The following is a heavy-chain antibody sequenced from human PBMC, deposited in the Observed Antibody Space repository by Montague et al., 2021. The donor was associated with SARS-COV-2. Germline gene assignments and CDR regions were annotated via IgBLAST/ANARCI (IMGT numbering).Heavy chain of an antibody. J-gene: IGHJ5*02. CDR3: ARAPCLGYCKSLAIWFDP. CDR1: GYSISSGYF. V-gene: IGHV4-38-2*02. CDR2: IYHTGYI. Sequence: SETLSLTCTVFGYSISSGYFWAWLRQPPVKGLEWIGSIYHTGYIXYNPSLKSRVSISIDTARNQFSLGLTDVAAADTAVYYCARAPCLGYCKSLAIWFDPWGQGTLVSVS. D-gene: IGHD2-21*02.